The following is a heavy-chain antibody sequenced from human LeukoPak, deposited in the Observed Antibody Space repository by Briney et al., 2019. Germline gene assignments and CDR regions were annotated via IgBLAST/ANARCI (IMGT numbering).Heavy chain of an antibody. J-gene: IGHJ4*02. CDR2: INHSGST. CDR1: GGSFSGYY. Sequence: SETLSLTCAVYGGSFSGYYWSWTRQPPGKGLEWIGEINHSGSTNYNPSLKSRVTISVDTSKNQFSLKLSSVTAADTAVYYCARGNAGTPWGQGTLVTASS. V-gene: IGHV4-34*01. D-gene: IGHD1-7*01. CDR3: ARGNAGTP.